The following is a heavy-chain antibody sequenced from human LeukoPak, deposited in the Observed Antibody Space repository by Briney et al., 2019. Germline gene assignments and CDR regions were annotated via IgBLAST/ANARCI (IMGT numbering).Heavy chain of an antibody. J-gene: IGHJ3*02. CDR2: ISASDGRT. V-gene: IGHV3-23*01. Sequence: PGGSLRLSCAASGFTFDTSVMGWVRQAPGRGLEWVSDISASDGRTFYADSVKGRFTISRDNSKDTLYLQMNSLRGEDTALYYCAKRRRPSGGAYDMWGPGTTVTVSS. CDR1: GFTFDTSV. D-gene: IGHD2-15*01. CDR3: AKRRRPSGGAYDM.